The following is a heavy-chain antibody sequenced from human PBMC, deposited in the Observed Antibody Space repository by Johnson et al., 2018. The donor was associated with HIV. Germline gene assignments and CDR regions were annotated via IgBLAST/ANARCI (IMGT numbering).Heavy chain of an antibody. J-gene: IGHJ3*02. CDR1: GLTVSSNE. D-gene: IGHD6-19*01. CDR2: ISGGST. V-gene: IGHV3-38-3*01. CDR3: AKAYSSGWWALDI. Sequence: VQLVESRGVLVQPGGSLRLSCAASGLTVSSNEMSWVRQAPGKGLEWVSSISGGSTYYADSRKGRFTISRDNSKNTLYLQMNSLRAKDTAMYYCAKAYSSGWWALDIWGLGAMVTVSS.